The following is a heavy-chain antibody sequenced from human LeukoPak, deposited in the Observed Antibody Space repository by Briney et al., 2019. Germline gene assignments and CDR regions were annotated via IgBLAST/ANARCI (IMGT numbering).Heavy chain of an antibody. J-gene: IGHJ4*02. D-gene: IGHD6-19*01. Sequence: PGGSLRLSCAASGFTLSSYEMNWVRQAPGKGLQWVSYITSSGANIMYADSVKGRFTISRDNARNSLYPQMNSLRAEDTAVYYCATKVAGTSHFSYWGQGTLATVSS. CDR2: ITSSGANI. V-gene: IGHV3-48*03. CDR1: GFTLSSYE. CDR3: ATKVAGTSHFSY.